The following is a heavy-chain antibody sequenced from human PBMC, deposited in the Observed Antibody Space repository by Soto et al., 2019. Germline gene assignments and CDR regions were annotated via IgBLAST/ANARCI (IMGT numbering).Heavy chain of an antibody. D-gene: IGHD2-2*01. J-gene: IGHJ6*02. CDR3: AKDLGYCSSTSCQTDYYGMDV. CDR1: GFTFSSYA. V-gene: IGHV3-23*01. Sequence: GGSMRLSCAASGFTFSSYAMSWARQAPGKGLEWVSAISGSGGSTYYADSVKGRFTISRDNSKNTLYLQMNSLRAEDTAVYYCAKDLGYCSSTSCQTDYYGMDVWGQGTTVTVSS. CDR2: ISGSGGST.